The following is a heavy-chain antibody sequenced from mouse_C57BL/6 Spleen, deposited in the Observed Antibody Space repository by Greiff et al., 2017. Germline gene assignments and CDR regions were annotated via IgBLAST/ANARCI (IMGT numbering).Heavy chain of an antibody. J-gene: IGHJ4*01. CDR2: INPYNGGT. CDR1: GYTFTDYY. CDR3: ARYYYGSSSYAMDY. V-gene: IGHV1-19*01. Sequence: VHVKQSGPVLVKPGASVKMSCKASGYTFTDYYMNWVKQSHGKSLEWIGVINPYNGGTSYNQKFKGKATLTVDKSSSTAYMELNSLTSEDSAVYYCARYYYGSSSYAMDYWGQGTSVTVSS. D-gene: IGHD1-1*01.